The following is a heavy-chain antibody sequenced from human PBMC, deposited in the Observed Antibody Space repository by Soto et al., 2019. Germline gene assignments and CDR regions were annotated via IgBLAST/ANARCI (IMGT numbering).Heavy chain of an antibody. J-gene: IGHJ3*02. CDR2: ILVGGST. CDR3: AKATATSGGAFEI. CDR1: GFICSRYD. D-gene: IGHD1-1*01. V-gene: IGHV3-23*01. Sequence: EVQMLESGGGLAQPGGSLRLSCAVSGFICSRYDMSWVRQAPGKGLEWVSTILVGGSTHYEDSVKGRFTISRDTSKNTVYLQMNSLTAGDTAFYYCAKATATSGGAFEIYGQGTMVTVSS.